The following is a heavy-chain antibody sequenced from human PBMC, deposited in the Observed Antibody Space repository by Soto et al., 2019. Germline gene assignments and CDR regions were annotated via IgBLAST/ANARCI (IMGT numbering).Heavy chain of an antibody. Sequence: QVQLQESGPGLVKPSETLSLTCTVSGGSISSYYWSWIRQPPGKGLEWLGYIYYSGSTNYNPSLKSRVTISVDTSKNQFALKLSSVTAADTAVYYCARAYSSSSEGFDYWGQGTLVTVSS. J-gene: IGHJ4*02. V-gene: IGHV4-59*01. CDR1: GGSISSYY. CDR3: ARAYSSSSEGFDY. D-gene: IGHD6-6*01. CDR2: IYYSGST.